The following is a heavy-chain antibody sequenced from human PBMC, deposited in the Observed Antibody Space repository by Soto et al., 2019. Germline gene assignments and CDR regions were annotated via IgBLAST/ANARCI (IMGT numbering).Heavy chain of an antibody. CDR1: GFTFSSYA. D-gene: IGHD4-17*01. CDR2: ISGSGGST. J-gene: IGHJ4*02. V-gene: IGHV3-23*01. CDR3: ATGGRGDYSLYYFDY. Sequence: GGSLRLSCAASGFTFSSYAMSWVRQAPGKGLEWVSAISGSGGSTYYADSVKGRFTISRDNSKNTLYLQMNSLRAEDTAVYYCATGGRGDYSLYYFDYWGQGTLVTVSS.